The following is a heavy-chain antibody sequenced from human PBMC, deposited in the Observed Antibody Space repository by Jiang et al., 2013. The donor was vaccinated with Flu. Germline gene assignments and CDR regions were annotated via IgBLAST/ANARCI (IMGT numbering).Heavy chain of an antibody. CDR1: GYSFTSYW. D-gene: IGHD3-22*01. J-gene: IGHJ3*02. CDR2: FYLGDSDI. CDR3: ASQSATYYSDSGGFAFDI. Sequence: GAEVKKPGESLKISCKGSGYSFTSYWIGWVRQMPGKGLEWMGIFYLGDSDIRYSPSFQGQVTISADKSTSTAYLQWSSLKASDTAMYYCASQSATYYSDSGGFAFDIWGPRDNGHRLF. V-gene: IGHV5-51*01.